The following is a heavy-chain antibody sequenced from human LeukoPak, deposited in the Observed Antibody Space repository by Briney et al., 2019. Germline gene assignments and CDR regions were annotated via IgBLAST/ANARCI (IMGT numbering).Heavy chain of an antibody. D-gene: IGHD6-13*01. V-gene: IGHV4-61*08. J-gene: IGHJ5*02. CDR3: ARRRYSSSWGFDP. Sequence: PSETLSLTCAVSGGSINSGDYYWSWIRQPPGKGLEWIGYIYYSGSTNYNPSLKSRVTISVDTSKNQFSLKLSSVTAADTAVYYCARRRYSSSWGFDPWGQGTLVTVSS. CDR2: IYYSGST. CDR1: GGSINSGDYY.